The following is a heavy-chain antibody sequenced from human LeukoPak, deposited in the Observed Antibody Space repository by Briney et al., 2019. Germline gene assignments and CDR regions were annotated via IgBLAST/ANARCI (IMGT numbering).Heavy chain of an antibody. D-gene: IGHD3/OR15-3a*01. Sequence: GGSLRLSCAASGFTFNTYGMNWVRQAPGKGLEWVSFISTSSSYIYYADSVKGRFTISRDNAKNSLYLQINSLRVEDTAVYYCARQTGSGLFILPGGQGTLVTVSS. CDR2: ISTSSSYI. J-gene: IGHJ4*02. CDR3: ARQTGSGLFILP. CDR1: GFTFNTYG. V-gene: IGHV3-21*01.